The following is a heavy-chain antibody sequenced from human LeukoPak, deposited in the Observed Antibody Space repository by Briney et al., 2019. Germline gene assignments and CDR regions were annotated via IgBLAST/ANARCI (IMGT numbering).Heavy chain of an antibody. CDR2: INWSGGST. CDR1: GFAFDEHG. CDR3: ARAPITSPFYFDY. V-gene: IGHV3-20*04. J-gene: IGHJ4*02. Sequence: GGSLRLSCTASGFAFDEHGMSWVRQAPGKGLEWVSGINWSGGSTGYADPLRGRFTTSRDNAKNSLYLQMDSLRAEDTALYYCARAPITSPFYFDYWGQGTLVTVSS. D-gene: IGHD2-2*01.